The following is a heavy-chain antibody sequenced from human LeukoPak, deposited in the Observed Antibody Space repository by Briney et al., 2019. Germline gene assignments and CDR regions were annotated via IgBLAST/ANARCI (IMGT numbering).Heavy chain of an antibody. CDR1: GGSISSGGYY. CDR3: ARDHGDYDSGGFYYYYMDV. V-gene: IGHV4-31*03. CDR2: IYYSGST. D-gene: IGHD3-22*01. Sequence: SQTLSLTCTVSGGSISSGGYYWSWIRQHPGKGLEWIGYIYYSGSTYYNPSLKSRVTISVDTSENQFSLNLTSVTAADTAVYYCARDHGDYDSGGFYYYYMDVWGKGTTVTVSS. J-gene: IGHJ6*03.